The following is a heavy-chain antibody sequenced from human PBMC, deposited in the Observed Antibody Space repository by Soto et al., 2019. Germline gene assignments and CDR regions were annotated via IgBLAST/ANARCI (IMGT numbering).Heavy chain of an antibody. V-gene: IGHV3-49*05. CDR1: GFSFGDYA. D-gene: IGHD5-12*01. J-gene: IGHJ6*03. CDR3: TRDLPRSGYESPYYYYYYMDV. Sequence: NPGGSLRLSCTASGFSFGDYAMSWFRQAPGKGLEWVGFIRSKAYGGTTEYAASVKGRFTISRDDSKSIAYLQMNSLKTEDTAVYYCTRDLPRSGYESPYYYYYYMDVWGKGTTVTVSS. CDR2: IRSKAYGGTT.